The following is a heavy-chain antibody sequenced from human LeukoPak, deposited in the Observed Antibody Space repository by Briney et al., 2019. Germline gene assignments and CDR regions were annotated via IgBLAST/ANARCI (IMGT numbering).Heavy chain of an antibody. V-gene: IGHV4-4*07. J-gene: IGHJ5*02. CDR1: GGSISSYY. CDR2: IYTSGST. Sequence: SETLSLTCTVSGGSISSYYWSWIRQPAGKGLEWIGRIYTSGSTNYNPSLKSRVTMSVDTSKNQFSLKLSSVTAADTAVYYCAREIVLMVYAIPPNWFDPWGQGTLVTVSS. D-gene: IGHD2-8*01. CDR3: AREIVLMVYAIPPNWFDP.